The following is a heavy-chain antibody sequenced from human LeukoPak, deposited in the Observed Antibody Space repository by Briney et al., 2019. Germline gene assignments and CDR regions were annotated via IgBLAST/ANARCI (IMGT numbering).Heavy chain of an antibody. J-gene: IGHJ6*03. D-gene: IGHD5-18*01. V-gene: IGHV4-59*01. CDR1: GGSISSYY. CDR3: ARGGYSYGYRTTYYYYMDV. Sequence: PSETLSLTCTVSGGSISSYYWSWIRQPPGKGLEWIGYIYYSGSTNYNPSLKSRVTISVDTSKNQFSLKLSSVTAADTAVYYCARGGYSYGYRTTYYYYMDVWGKGTTVTVSS. CDR2: IYYSGST.